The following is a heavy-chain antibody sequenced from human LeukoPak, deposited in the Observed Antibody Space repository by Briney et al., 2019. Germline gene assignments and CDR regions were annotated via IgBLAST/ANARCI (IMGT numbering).Heavy chain of an antibody. Sequence: GGSLRLSCAASGFTFSSYSMNWVRQAPGKGLEWVSSISSSSSYIYYADSVKGRFTISRDNAKNSLYLQMNSLRAEDTAAYYCARDGITMVRPLDYWGQGTLVTVSS. D-gene: IGHD3-10*01. V-gene: IGHV3-21*01. CDR3: ARDGITMVRPLDY. J-gene: IGHJ4*02. CDR2: ISSSSSYI. CDR1: GFTFSSYS.